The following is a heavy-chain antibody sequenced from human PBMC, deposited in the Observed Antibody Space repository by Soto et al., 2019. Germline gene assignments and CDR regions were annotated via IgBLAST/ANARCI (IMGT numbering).Heavy chain of an antibody. CDR1: GGNIIASSW. D-gene: IGHD1-1*01. Sequence: SETMCLTCAVAGGNIIASSWWSWVRQPPGKGLEWIGEVYHSGSTNYNPSFKSRVAMSVDKSKNQFSLKLNSVTAADTALYYCAGTSTSGTRFDYWGQGSLVTVS. CDR3: AGTSTSGTRFDY. CDR2: VYHSGST. V-gene: IGHV4-4*02. J-gene: IGHJ4*02.